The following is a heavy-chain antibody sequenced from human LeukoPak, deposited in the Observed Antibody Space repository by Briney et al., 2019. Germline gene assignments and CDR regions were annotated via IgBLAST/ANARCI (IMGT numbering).Heavy chain of an antibody. D-gene: IGHD3-10*01. V-gene: IGHV3-53*01. CDR1: GFTVSSNY. Sequence: GGSLRLSCAASGFTVSSNYMSWVRQAPGKGLEWVSVIYSGGSTYYADSVKGRFTISRDNSKNTLYLQMNSLRVEDTAVYFCAARKVRGVWFYLDYWGQGTLVTVSS. CDR2: IYSGGST. J-gene: IGHJ4*02. CDR3: AARKVRGVWFYLDY.